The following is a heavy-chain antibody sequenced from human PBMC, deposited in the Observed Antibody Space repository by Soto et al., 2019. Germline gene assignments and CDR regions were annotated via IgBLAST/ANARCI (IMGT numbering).Heavy chain of an antibody. CDR1: GYRFTSYC. J-gene: IGHJ6*02. D-gene: IGHD2-21*01. CDR3: ARLLLGSGMDV. V-gene: IGHV5-51*01. Sequence: PLEPQKISWKGSGYRFTSYCIRCFSQMPGKGLEWMGIIYPGDSDTRYSPSFQGQVTISADKSISTAYLQWSSLKASDTAMYYCARLLLGSGMDVWGQATTVTVSS. CDR2: IYPGDSDT.